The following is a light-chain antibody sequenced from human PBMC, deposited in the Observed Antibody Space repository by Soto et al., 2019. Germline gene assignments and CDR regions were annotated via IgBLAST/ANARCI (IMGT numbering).Light chain of an antibody. V-gene: IGKV1-5*03. Sequence: DIQMTQSPSTLSASVGDRVTITCRASQSISSWLAWYQQKPGKAPKLLIYKASTLESGVPSRFSGSGSGTEFTLTISSLQPDDFATYYCQQSNSPLTFGQGTKVDIK. CDR3: QQSNSPLT. CDR1: QSISSW. CDR2: KAS. J-gene: IGKJ1*01.